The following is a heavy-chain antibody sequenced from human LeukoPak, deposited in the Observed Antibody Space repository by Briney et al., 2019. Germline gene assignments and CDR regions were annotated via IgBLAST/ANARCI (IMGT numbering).Heavy chain of an antibody. CDR2: INPSGGST. J-gene: IGHJ6*03. CDR1: GYTFTSYY. CDR3: ARVVASWDKYYYYYYMDV. D-gene: IGHD1-26*01. V-gene: IGHV1-46*01. Sequence: ASVKVSCKASGYTFTSYYMHWVRQAPGQGLEWMGIINPSGGSTSYAQKFQGRVTMTRDTSTSTVYMELSSLRSEDTAVYYCARVVASWDKYYYYYYMDVWGKGTTVTVSS.